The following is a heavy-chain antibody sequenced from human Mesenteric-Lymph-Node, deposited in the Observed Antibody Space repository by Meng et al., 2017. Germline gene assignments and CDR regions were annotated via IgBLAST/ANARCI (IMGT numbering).Heavy chain of an antibody. CDR3: AREDTDYYYYYGMDV. D-gene: IGHD2-8*02. CDR2: IIPIFGTA. CDR1: GGTFSSYA. V-gene: IGHV1-69*06. J-gene: IGHJ6*02. Sequence: SVKVSCKASGGTFSSYAISWVRQAPGQGLEWMGGIIPIFGTANYAQKFQGRVTITADKSTSTAYMELSSLRSEDTAVYYCAREDTDYYYYYGMDVWGQGTTVTVSS.